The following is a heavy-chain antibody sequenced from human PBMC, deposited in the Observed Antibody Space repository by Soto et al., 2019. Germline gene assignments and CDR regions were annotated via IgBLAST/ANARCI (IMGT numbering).Heavy chain of an antibody. J-gene: IGHJ6*02. V-gene: IGHV3-33*01. D-gene: IGHD4-17*01. CDR1: GFTFSSYG. Sequence: GGSLRLSCAASGFTFSSYGMHWVRQAPGKGLEWVAVIWYDGSNKYYADSVKGRFTISRDNSKNTLYLQMNSLRAEDTAVYYCARDPLMTTVTTSAGSENYYGMDAWGQGTTVTVSS. CDR3: ARDPLMTTVTTSAGSENYYGMDA. CDR2: IWYDGSNK.